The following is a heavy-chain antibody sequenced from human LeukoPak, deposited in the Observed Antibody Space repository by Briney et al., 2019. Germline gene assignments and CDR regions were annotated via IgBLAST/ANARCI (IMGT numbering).Heavy chain of an antibody. J-gene: IGHJ4*02. D-gene: IGHD5-18*01. CDR1: GGTFNNYT. Sequence: SVKVSCKASGGTFNNYTISWVRQAPGQGLEWMGGIIPIFGTANYAQKFQGRVTITADESTSTAYMELSSLRSEDTAVYYCALPSADTAMAFDYWGQGTLVTVSS. CDR3: ALPSADTAMAFDY. V-gene: IGHV1-69*13. CDR2: IIPIFGTA.